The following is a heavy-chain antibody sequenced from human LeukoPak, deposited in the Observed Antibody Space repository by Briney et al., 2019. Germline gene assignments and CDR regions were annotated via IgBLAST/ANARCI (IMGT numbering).Heavy chain of an antibody. D-gene: IGHD2-8*01. CDR2: IKDDGSEK. CDR3: VILYGYYYSYMDV. J-gene: IGHJ6*03. CDR1: GFSLSSYT. V-gene: IGHV3-7*01. Sequence: PGGSLRLSCEASGFSLSSYTMTWVPQAPGKGLEWVANIKDDGSEKYYLDSVKGRFTISRDNVKNSLYLQMNSLRAEDAAVYFCVILYGYYYSYMDVWGKGTTVTVSS.